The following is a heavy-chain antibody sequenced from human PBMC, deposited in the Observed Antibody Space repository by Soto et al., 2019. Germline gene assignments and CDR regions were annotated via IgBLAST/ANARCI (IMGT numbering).Heavy chain of an antibody. D-gene: IGHD5-12*01. CDR2: IIPIFGTA. CDR3: ARGRAMATIAGSFDY. CDR1: GGTFSSYA. Sequence: SVKVSCKASGGTFSSYAISWVRQAPGQGLEWMGGIIPIFGTANYAQKFRGRVTITADESTSTAYMELSSLRSEDTAVYYCARGRAMATIAGSFDYWGQGTLVTVSS. J-gene: IGHJ4*02. V-gene: IGHV1-69*13.